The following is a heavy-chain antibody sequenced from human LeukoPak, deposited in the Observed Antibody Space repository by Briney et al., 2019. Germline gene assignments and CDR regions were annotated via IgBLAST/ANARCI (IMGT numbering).Heavy chain of an antibody. J-gene: IGHJ6*03. D-gene: IGHD3-10*01. V-gene: IGHV4-34*01. CDR3: ARGDYYGSGSYFGYYYYMDV. Sequence: SETLSPTCAVYGGSFSGYYWSWIRQPPGKGLEWIGEINHSGSTNYNPSLKSRVTISVDTSKNQFSLKLSSVTAADTAVYYCARGDYYGSGSYFGYYYYMDVWGKGTTVTVSS. CDR1: GGSFSGYY. CDR2: INHSGST.